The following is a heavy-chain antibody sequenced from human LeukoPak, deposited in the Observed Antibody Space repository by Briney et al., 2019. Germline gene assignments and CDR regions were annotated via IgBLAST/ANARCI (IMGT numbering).Heavy chain of an antibody. CDR1: GFTFSSYS. Sequence: IPGGSLRLSCAASGFTFSSYSMNWVRQAPGKGLEWVSSINSSSSYIYYADSVKGRFTISRDNAKNSLYLQMNSLRAEDTAVYYCAREPPSGSYIDYWGQGTLVTVSS. D-gene: IGHD1-26*01. J-gene: IGHJ4*02. V-gene: IGHV3-21*04. CDR3: AREPPSGSYIDY. CDR2: INSSSSYI.